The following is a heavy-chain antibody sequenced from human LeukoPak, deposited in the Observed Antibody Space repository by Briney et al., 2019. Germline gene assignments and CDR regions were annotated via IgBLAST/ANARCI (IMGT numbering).Heavy chain of an antibody. V-gene: IGHV3-30*04. CDR3: AREKIQLWLNNWFDP. D-gene: IGHD5-18*01. CDR2: ISYDGSNK. J-gene: IGHJ5*02. Sequence: GGSLRLSCAASGFTFSSYAMHWVRKAPGKGLERVAVISYDGSNKYYADSVKGRFTISRDNSKNTLYLQMNSLRAEDTAVYYCAREKIQLWLNNWFDPWGQGTLVTASS. CDR1: GFTFSSYA.